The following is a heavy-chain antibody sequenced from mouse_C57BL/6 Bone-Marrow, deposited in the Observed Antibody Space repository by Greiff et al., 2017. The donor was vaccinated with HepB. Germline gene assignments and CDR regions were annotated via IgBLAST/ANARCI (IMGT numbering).Heavy chain of an antibody. Sequence: LVESDAELVKPGASVKISCKVSGYTFTDHTIHWMKQRPEQGLEWIGYIYPRDGSTKYNEKFKGKATLTADKSSSTAYMQLNSLTSEDSAVYFCARRITTVVGVQAMDYWGQGTSVTVSS. CDR2: IYPRDGST. J-gene: IGHJ4*01. CDR3: ARRITTVVGVQAMDY. D-gene: IGHD1-1*01. V-gene: IGHV1-78*01. CDR1: GYTFTDHT.